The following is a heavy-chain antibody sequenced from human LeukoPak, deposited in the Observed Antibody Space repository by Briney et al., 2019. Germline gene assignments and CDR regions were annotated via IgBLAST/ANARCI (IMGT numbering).Heavy chain of an antibody. CDR1: GYTFTSYA. CDR3: ARPMVGMVGYFGY. D-gene: IGHD3-3*01. V-gene: IGHV1-3*01. Sequence: ASVKVSCKASGYTFTSYAMHWVRQAPGQRLEWMGWINAGNGNTKYSQKFQGSVTITRDTSASTAYMELSSLRSEDTAVYYCARPMVGMVGYFGYWGQGTLVTVSS. J-gene: IGHJ4*02. CDR2: INAGNGNT.